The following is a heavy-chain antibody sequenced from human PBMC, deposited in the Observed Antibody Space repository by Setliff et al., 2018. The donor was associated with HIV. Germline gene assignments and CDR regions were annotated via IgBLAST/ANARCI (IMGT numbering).Heavy chain of an antibody. CDR2: IYTSGSS. Sequence: SETLSLTCTVSGASMTDDYSWSWIRQSAGKGLEWIGRIYTSGSSYYNPSLRSRVTMSVDTSKNQISLNLSSVTAADTAVYYCAREAVVTYAYRQFDPWGQGTLVTVSS. J-gene: IGHJ5*02. D-gene: IGHD2-21*02. CDR1: GASMTDDY. V-gene: IGHV4-4*07. CDR3: AREAVVTYAYRQFDP.